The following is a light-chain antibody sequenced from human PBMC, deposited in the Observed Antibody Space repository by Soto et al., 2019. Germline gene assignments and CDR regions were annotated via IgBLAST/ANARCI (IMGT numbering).Light chain of an antibody. V-gene: IGKV1-39*01. CDR2: AAS. J-gene: IGKJ3*01. Sequence: DIQMTQSPSSLSASVGDRVTIACRASQSISSYLNWYQQKPGKAPKLLIYAASSLQSGVPSRFSGSGSGTDFTLTISSLQPEDFATYYCLQSYSSPLNFGPGTKVDIK. CDR3: LQSYSSPLN. CDR1: QSISSY.